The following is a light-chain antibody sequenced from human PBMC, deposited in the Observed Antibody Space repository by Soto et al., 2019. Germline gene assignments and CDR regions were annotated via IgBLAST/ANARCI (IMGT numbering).Light chain of an antibody. J-gene: IGKJ1*01. CDR3: QQYNTWPRT. Sequence: EIVMTQSPATLSVSPGERATLSCRASQGIKDYVAWFQQKPGQAPRLLIYGASTRATAIPARFSGSGSGTEFTLSISSLQSEDFAVYYCQQYNTWPRTFGQGTKLDIK. CDR1: QGIKDY. CDR2: GAS. V-gene: IGKV3-15*01.